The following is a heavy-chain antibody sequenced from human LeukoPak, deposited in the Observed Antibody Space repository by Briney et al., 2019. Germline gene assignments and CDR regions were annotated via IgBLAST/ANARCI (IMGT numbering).Heavy chain of an antibody. CDR2: IIPIFGTA. CDR1: GGTFSSYA. V-gene: IGHV1-69*05. CDR3: ARGGPMGYGDYAYNENDAFDI. D-gene: IGHD4-17*01. Sequence: ASVKVSCKASGGTFSSYAISWVRQAPGQGLEWMGGIIPIFGTANYAQKFQGRVTITTDESTSTAYMELSSLRSEDTAVYYCARGGPMGYGDYAYNENDAFDIWGQGTMVTVSS. J-gene: IGHJ3*02.